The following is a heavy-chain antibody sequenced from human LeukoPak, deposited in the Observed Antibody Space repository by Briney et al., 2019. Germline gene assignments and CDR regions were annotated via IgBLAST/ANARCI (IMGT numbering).Heavy chain of an antibody. D-gene: IGHD6-19*01. J-gene: IGHJ4*02. CDR3: AGGWYSRNFDY. V-gene: IGHV4-4*07. Sequence: SETLSLTCTVSGGSISSYYWSWIRQPAGKGQEWIGRIYTSGSTNYNPSLKSRVTMSVDTSKNQFSLKLSSVTAADTAVYYCAGGWYSRNFDYWGQGTLVTVSS. CDR1: GGSISSYY. CDR2: IYTSGST.